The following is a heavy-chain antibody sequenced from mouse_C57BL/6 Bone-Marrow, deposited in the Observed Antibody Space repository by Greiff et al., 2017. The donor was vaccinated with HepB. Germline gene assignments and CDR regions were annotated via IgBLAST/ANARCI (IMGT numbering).Heavy chain of an antibody. CDR3: AREEYYDYSWFAY. CDR1: GYTFTSYW. Sequence: QVQLQQSGAELAKPGASVKLSCKASGYTFTSYWMQWVKQRPGQGLEWIGEIDPSDSYTNYNQKFKGKATLTVDTSSSTAYMQLSSLTSEDSAVYYCAREEYYDYSWFAYWGQGTLVTVSA. J-gene: IGHJ3*01. CDR2: IDPSDSYT. V-gene: IGHV1-50*01. D-gene: IGHD2-4*01.